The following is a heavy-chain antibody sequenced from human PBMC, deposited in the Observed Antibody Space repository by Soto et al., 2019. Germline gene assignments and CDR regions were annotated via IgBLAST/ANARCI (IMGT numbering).Heavy chain of an antibody. D-gene: IGHD3-3*02. CDR3: ASPKIAFYNWFDP. J-gene: IGHJ5*02. CDR1: GGSISSSSYY. Sequence: SETLSLTCTVSGGSISSSSYYWGWFRQPPGKGQEWIGSIYYSGSTYYNPSLKSRVTISVDTSKNQFSLKLSSVTAADTAVYYCASPKIAFYNWFDPWGQGTLVTVSS. CDR2: IYYSGST. V-gene: IGHV4-39*01.